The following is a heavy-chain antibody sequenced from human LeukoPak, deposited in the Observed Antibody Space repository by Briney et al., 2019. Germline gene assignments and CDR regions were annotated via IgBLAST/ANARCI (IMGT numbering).Heavy chain of an antibody. CDR2: ITPNRGDT. D-gene: IGHD6-19*01. J-gene: IGHJ6*02. Sequence: GSVKVSCKASGYTFTGYYMHWVRQAPGQGLEWMGWITPNRGDTNYAQKFQGRVTMTRDTSISTAYMELSRLRSDDTAVYYCARDMLPYSSGWDDSYYYYGMDVWGQGTTVTVSS. CDR3: ARDMLPYSSGWDDSYYYYGMDV. V-gene: IGHV1-2*02. CDR1: GYTFTGYY.